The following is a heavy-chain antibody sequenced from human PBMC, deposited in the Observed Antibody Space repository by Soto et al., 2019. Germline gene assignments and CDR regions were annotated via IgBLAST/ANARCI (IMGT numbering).Heavy chain of an antibody. Sequence: GASVKVSCKASGATFSSYAISWVRQAPGQGLEWMGGIIPIFGTANYAQKFQGRVTITADKSTSTAYMELSSLRSEDTAVYYCARDRRGYFDWFPDYWGQGTLVTVSS. D-gene: IGHD3-9*01. V-gene: IGHV1-69*06. J-gene: IGHJ4*02. CDR2: IIPIFGTA. CDR1: GATFSSYA. CDR3: ARDRRGYFDWFPDY.